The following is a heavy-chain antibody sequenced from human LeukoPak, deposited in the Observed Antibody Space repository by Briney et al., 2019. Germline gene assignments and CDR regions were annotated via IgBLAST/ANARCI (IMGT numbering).Heavy chain of an antibody. CDR3: ARGRGAWGAAALLHYGMDV. J-gene: IGHJ6*04. V-gene: IGHV4-34*01. CDR2: INHSGST. CDR1: GGSFSGYY. D-gene: IGHD6-13*01. Sequence: SETLSLTCAVYGGSFSGYYWSWIRQPPGKGLEWIGEINHSGSTNYNPSLKSRVTISVDTSKNQFSLKLSSVTAADTAVYYCARGRGAWGAAALLHYGMDVWGKGTTVTVPS.